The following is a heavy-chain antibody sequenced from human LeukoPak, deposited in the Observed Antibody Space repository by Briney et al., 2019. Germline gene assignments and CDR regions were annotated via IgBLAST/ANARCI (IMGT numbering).Heavy chain of an antibody. CDR3: AKTYCSYGMDV. V-gene: IGHV4-59*01. CDR1: GGSLSSYY. J-gene: IGHJ6*02. CDR2: ISYSGST. Sequence: SETLSLTRTVSGGSLSSYYWSWIRQPPGEGLEWSGYISYSGSTNYNPSRKSRVTISVDTSKNQFSLKLSSVTAADTAVYYCAKTYCSYGMDVWGQGTPVTVSS.